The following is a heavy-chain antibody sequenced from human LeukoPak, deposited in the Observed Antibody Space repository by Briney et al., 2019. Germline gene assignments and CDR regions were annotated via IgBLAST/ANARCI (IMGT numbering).Heavy chain of an antibody. CDR2: FYYSGST. D-gene: IGHD6-13*01. V-gene: IGHV4-39*02. CDR3: ARGGIAAAGTMDY. J-gene: IGHJ4*02. Sequence: PSETLSLTCTVSGGSISSSRYYWGWIRQPPGKGLEWIGTFYYSGSTYYNPSLQGRVRISGDTSKNHLSLNLSSVTAADTAVYYCARGGIAAAGTMDYWGQGTLVTVSS. CDR1: GGSISSSRYY.